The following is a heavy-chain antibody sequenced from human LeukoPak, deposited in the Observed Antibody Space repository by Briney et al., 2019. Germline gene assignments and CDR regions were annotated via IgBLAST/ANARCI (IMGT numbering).Heavy chain of an antibody. CDR2: ISGSGGST. Sequence: GGSLRLSCAASGFTFSSYAMSWVRQAPGKGLEWVSAISGSGGSTYYADSVKGRFTISRDNAKNSLYLQLNSLRADDTAVYYCARGPSGTRYFDLWGRGTLVTVSS. J-gene: IGHJ2*01. CDR1: GFTFSSYA. D-gene: IGHD3-10*01. V-gene: IGHV3-23*01. CDR3: ARGPSGTRYFDL.